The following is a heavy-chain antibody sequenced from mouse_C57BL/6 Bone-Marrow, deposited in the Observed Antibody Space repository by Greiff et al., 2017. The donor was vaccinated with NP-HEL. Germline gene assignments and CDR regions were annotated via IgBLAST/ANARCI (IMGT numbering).Heavy chain of an antibody. CDR3: GGGPLPWFAY. CDR2: IDPSDSST. V-gene: IGHV1-50*01. J-gene: IGHJ3*01. Sequence: QVQLQQSGAELVKPGASVKLSCKASGYTFTSYWMQWVKQRPGQGLEWIGEIDPSDSSTNYNQKFKGKATLTVDTSSSTAYMQLSSLTSEDSAVYYCGGGPLPWFAYWGQGTLVTVSA. CDR1: GYTFTSYW.